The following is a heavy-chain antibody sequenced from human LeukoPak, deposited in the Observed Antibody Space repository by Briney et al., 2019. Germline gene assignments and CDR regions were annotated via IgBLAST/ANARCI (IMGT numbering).Heavy chain of an antibody. J-gene: IGHJ4*02. V-gene: IGHV4-31*03. CDR1: GGSISSGGYY. D-gene: IGHD5-18*01. CDR3: AREDTAMVTPDY. CDR2: TYYSGST. Sequence: SETLSLTCSVSGGSISSGGYYWSWIRQHPGNGLEWTGYTYYSGSTYYNPSLKRRVTISVDTSKTQFSLKLSSVTAADTAVYYCAREDTAMVTPDYWGQGTLVTVSS.